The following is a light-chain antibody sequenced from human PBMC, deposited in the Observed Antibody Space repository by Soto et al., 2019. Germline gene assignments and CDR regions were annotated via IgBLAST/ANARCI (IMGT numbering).Light chain of an antibody. J-gene: IGKJ1*01. CDR1: QNIDTY. CDR3: QQSSMTPRS. Sequence: DIRLTQSPSPLSAYVGDRVTISCRASQNIDTYLMWYQQKAGRAPDLLIYAASSFQNGVPSRFRGSGSGTEFTLTISGLQPEDVATYYCQQSSMTPRSFGQGTKVEIK. V-gene: IGKV1-39*01. CDR2: AAS.